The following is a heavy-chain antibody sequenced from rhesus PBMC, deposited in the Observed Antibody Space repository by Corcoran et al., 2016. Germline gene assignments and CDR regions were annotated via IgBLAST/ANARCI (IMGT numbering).Heavy chain of an antibody. J-gene: IGHJ4*01. V-gene: IGHV4-165*02. Sequence: QVQLQESGPGLVKPSETLSLPCAVSGGSISRYYRNWFRQPPGKGLEGIGCIGGCGGNPPNNPPLKGRVTMATDASKSQFSLRLSAVTAADTAVYYCARDRMGGSWTLVFDYWGQGVLVTVSS. CDR2: IGGCGGNP. D-gene: IGHD6-25*01. CDR1: GGSISRYY. CDR3: ARDRMGGSWTLVFDY.